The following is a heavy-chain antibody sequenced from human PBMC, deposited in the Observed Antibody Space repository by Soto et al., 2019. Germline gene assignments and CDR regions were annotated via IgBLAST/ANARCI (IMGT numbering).Heavy chain of an antibody. Sequence: QVQLVESGGGVVQPGRSLSLSCAASGFTFSSYAMHWVRQAPGKGLEWVAVISYDGSNKYYADSVKGRFTISRDNAKNTLYGQMNSLRAEDTAVYDCARASDCRRTSCYTPSGRDVRGQGTTVTVSS. CDR1: GFTFSSYA. V-gene: IGHV3-30-3*01. J-gene: IGHJ6*02. CDR2: ISYDGSNK. D-gene: IGHD2-2*02. CDR3: ARASDCRRTSCYTPSGRDV.